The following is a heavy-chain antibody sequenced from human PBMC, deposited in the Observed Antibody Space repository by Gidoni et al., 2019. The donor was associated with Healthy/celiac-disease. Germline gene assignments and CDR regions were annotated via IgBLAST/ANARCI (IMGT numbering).Heavy chain of an antibody. J-gene: IGHJ4*02. CDR1: GVTSRSHG. V-gene: IGHV3-30*18. D-gene: IGHD3-22*01. Sequence: QLQLVETVGGVGQTGRALRFSCAAPGVTSRSHGMPWVRQAPGKGLEWVAVRSDDGSNKYYSDSVKGRFTISRDNSKNTLYLHMNSLSAEDTAVYYCAKDLLSYSYASSVIDYWGQGTLVTVSS. CDR3: AKDLLSYSYASSVIDY. CDR2: RSDDGSNK.